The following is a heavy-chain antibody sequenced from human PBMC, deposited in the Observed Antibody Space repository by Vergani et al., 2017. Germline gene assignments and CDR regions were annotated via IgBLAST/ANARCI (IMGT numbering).Heavy chain of an antibody. D-gene: IGHD6-19*01. V-gene: IGHV1-18*01. J-gene: IGHJ3*02. CDR3: ARAYSSGWYGDAFDI. CDR2: ISAYNGNT. CDR1: GYTFTTYG. Sequence: QVQLVQSGAEVKKPGASVRVSCKASGYTFTTYGINWVRQAPGQGLEWMGWISAYNGNTNFAQKLRGRVTMTTDTSTSTAYMELRSLRSDDTAVYYCARAYSSGWYGDAFDIWGQGTMVTVSS.